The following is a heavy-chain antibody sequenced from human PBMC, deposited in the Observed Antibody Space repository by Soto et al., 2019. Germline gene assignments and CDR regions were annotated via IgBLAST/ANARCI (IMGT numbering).Heavy chain of an antibody. CDR1: GFTFSSYA. V-gene: IGHV3-30-3*01. D-gene: IGHD4-4*01. CDR2: ISYDGSNK. Sequence: QVQLVESGGGVVQPGRSLRLSCAASGFTFSSYAMHWVRQAPGKGLEWVAVISYDGSNKYYADSVKGRFTISRDNSKNPPDLPMNSLRAEDTAVYYWARPLWRNDYNWGYFDLWGRGTLVTVPS. J-gene: IGHJ2*01. CDR3: ARPLWRNDYNWGYFDL.